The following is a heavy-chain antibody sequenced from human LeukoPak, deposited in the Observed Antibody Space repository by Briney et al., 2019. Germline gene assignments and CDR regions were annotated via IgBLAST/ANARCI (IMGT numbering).Heavy chain of an antibody. J-gene: IGHJ4*02. CDR2: IIPIFGTA. Sequence: GASVKVSCKASGGTFSSYAISWVRQAPGQGLEWMGGIIPIFGTANYAQKFQGRVTITADESTSTAYMELSSLRSEDTAVYYCARDRGYGGNSLGYWGQGTLVTVSS. D-gene: IGHD4-23*01. CDR1: GGTFSSYA. CDR3: ARDRGYGGNSLGY. V-gene: IGHV1-69*13.